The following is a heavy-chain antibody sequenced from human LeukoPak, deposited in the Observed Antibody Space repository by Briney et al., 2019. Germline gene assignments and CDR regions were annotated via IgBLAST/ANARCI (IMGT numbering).Heavy chain of an antibody. J-gene: IGHJ5*02. CDR1: GGTFSSYA. D-gene: IGHD6-19*01. V-gene: IGHV1-69*05. CDR3: AREGGQWLVRGLNWFDP. CDR2: IIPIFGTA. Sequence: ASVKVSCKASGGTFSSYAISWVRQAPRQGLEWMGRIIPIFGTANYAQKFRGRVTITTDESTSTAYMELSSLRSEDTAVYYCAREGGQWLVRGLNWFDPWGQGTLVTVSS.